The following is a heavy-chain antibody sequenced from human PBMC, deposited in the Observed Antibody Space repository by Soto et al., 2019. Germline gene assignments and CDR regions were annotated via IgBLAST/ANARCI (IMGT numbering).Heavy chain of an antibody. J-gene: IGHJ3*01. D-gene: IGHD3-16*02. CDR3: ARADTNFDYVWGTYRPGAFDV. V-gene: IGHV4-39*01. Sequence: QLQLQESGPGLVKPSETLSLTCTVSGGSISSSSYYWGWIRQPPGKGLECIGRIEYSGSTYYNPSLKSRVTISVDTSKNQFSLKLSSVTAADTSVYYCARADTNFDYVWGTYRPGAFDVWGLGTMVIVSS. CDR1: GGSISSSSYY. CDR2: IEYSGST.